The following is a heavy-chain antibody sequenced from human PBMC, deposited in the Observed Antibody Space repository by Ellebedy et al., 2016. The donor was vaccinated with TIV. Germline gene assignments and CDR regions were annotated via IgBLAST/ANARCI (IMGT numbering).Heavy chain of an antibody. CDR1: GFSFIRYW. CDR2: IDQVGSEK. CDR3: ARNYGAPDY. V-gene: IGHV3-7*01. Sequence: PGGSLRLSCAASGFSFIRYWMRWVRQAPGKGLEWVANIDQVGSEKHYVDSVEGRFTISRDNDENSLFLQMNSLTAEDTAVYYCARNYGAPDYWGQGTLVTVSS. D-gene: IGHD4-17*01. J-gene: IGHJ4*02.